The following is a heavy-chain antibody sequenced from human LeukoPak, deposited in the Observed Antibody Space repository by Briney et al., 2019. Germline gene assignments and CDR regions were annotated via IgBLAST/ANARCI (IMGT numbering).Heavy chain of an antibody. CDR3: ARDRGWGYSDY. D-gene: IGHD2-15*01. CDR2: IYTGGST. CDR1: GFTVSSNY. J-gene: IGHJ4*02. V-gene: IGHV3-53*01. Sequence: GGSLRLSCAVSGFTVSSNYMSWVRQASGKGLEWVSVIYTGGSTYYADSVKGRFTISRDNSKNTLYLQMNSLRAEDTAVYYCARDRGWGYSDYWGQGTLVTVSS.